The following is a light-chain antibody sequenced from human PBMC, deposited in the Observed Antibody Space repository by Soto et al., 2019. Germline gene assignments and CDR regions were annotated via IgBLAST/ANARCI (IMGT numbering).Light chain of an antibody. V-gene: IGKV1-9*01. J-gene: IGKJ1*01. CDR2: AAS. CDR3: QHLNSYPT. CDR1: QGISSY. Sequence: DIQLTQSPSFLSASVGDRVTITCRARQGISSYLAWYQQKPGKAPKLLIYAASTLQSGVPSRFSGSGSGTEFTLTISSLQPEDFATYYCQHLNSYPTFGQGTKVEIK.